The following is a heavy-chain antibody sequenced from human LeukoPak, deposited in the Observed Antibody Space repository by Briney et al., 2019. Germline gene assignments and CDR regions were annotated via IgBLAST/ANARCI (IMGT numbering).Heavy chain of an antibody. D-gene: IGHD1-26*01. V-gene: IGHV1-2*02. Sequence: ASVKVSCKTSGYTFTSYYIHWLRQAPGQRFEWMGWSDPKSGATKYEHFQGRVTMTRDTSISTAYMELSRLTSDDTAVYYCARVLNGWELQPFDSWGQGTLVTVSS. J-gene: IGHJ4*02. CDR2: SDPKSGAT. CDR1: GYTFTSYY. CDR3: ARVLNGWELQPFDS.